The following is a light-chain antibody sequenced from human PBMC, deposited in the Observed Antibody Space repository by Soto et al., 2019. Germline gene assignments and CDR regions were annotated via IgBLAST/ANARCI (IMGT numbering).Light chain of an antibody. J-gene: IGKJ1*01. Sequence: DIQMTQSPSSLFASVGDRVTITCRASQGISTFLHWYQQGPGKAPSLIIYGASNLQSGVPSRFSGRGSGTEFSLTISTLQPEDVATYYCQHTRTTPRTFGQGTKVEIK. CDR1: QGISTF. V-gene: IGKV1-39*01. CDR2: GAS. CDR3: QHTRTTPRT.